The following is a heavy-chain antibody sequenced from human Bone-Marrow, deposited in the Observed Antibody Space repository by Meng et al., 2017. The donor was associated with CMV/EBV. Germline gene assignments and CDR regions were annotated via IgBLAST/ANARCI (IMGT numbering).Heavy chain of an antibody. D-gene: IGHD2-21*01. Sequence: SVKVSCKASGGTFSSYAISWVRQAPGQGLEWMGGIIPIFGTANYAQKFQGRVTITTDESTSTAYMELGSLRSEDTAVYYCAREGPPAYCGGDCYFPLDYYYGMDVWGQGTTVTVSS. CDR3: AREGPPAYCGGDCYFPLDYYYGMDV. V-gene: IGHV1-69*05. J-gene: IGHJ6*02. CDR1: GGTFSSYA. CDR2: IIPIFGTA.